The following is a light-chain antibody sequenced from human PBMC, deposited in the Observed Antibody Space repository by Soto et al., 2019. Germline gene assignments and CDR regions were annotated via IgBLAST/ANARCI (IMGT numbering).Light chain of an antibody. J-gene: IGKJ5*01. CDR1: QSISSY. CDR3: QQSYSTPIT. V-gene: IGKV1-39*01. Sequence: DIQMSQSPSSLSASVGDRVTIACRAGQSISSYFNWYPRKPGKAPNLLIYAASSLQSGVPSRFSGSGSGTDFTLTISSLQPEDFATYYCQQSYSTPITFGHGTRLEI. CDR2: AAS.